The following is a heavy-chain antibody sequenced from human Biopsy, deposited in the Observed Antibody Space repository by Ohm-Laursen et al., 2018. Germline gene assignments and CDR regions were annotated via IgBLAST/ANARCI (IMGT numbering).Heavy chain of an antibody. CDR1: GASINGGRYY. CDR3: ARLGSGDYFPTFFDF. CDR2: IFYSANT. Sequence: TLSLTCPVSGASINGGRYYWNWLRPHPGKGLEWIGNIFYSANTYYNPSLKRRVTISVDTSKNQFSLKLSSVTAADTAVYYCARLGSGDYFPTFFDFWGQGALVTVSS. J-gene: IGHJ4*02. D-gene: IGHD5-12*01. V-gene: IGHV4-31*03.